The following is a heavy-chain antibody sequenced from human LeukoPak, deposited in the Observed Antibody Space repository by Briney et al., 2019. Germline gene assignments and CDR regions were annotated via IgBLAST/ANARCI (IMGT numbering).Heavy chain of an antibody. D-gene: IGHD6-19*01. CDR1: GFTFNNHA. CDR3: AKKSLQDGSGWYQYFDH. J-gene: IGHJ4*02. CDR2: IGGSGGST. V-gene: IGHV3-23*01. Sequence: GGSLRLSCAASGFTFNNHAMSWVRQAPGKGLEWVSTIGGSGGSTYYAESVKGRFTISRDNSKNTLYLQMNSLRAEDTAVYYCAKKSLQDGSGWYQYFDHWGQGVLVTVSS.